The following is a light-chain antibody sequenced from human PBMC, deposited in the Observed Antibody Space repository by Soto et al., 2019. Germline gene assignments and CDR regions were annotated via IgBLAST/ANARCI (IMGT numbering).Light chain of an antibody. CDR2: GAS. J-gene: IGKJ1*01. CDR1: QSVSSSY. V-gene: IGKV3-20*01. CDR3: QQYGSSPWT. Sequence: ELVLTQSPGALSLSRLKRATLSCRSSQSVSSSYLAWYQQKPGQAPRLLIYGASSRATGIPDRFSGSGSGTDFTLTISRLEPEDFAVYYCQQYGSSPWTFGQGTKVDIK.